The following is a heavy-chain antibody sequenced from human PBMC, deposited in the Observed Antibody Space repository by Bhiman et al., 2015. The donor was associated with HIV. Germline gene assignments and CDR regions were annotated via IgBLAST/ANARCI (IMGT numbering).Heavy chain of an antibody. CDR1: GFTFSSYS. J-gene: IGHJ6*02. CDR3: AREYAGTGYYGMDV. CDR2: ISSSSSYI. V-gene: IGHV3-21*03. Sequence: EVQLVESGGGLVKPGGSLRLSCAASGFTFSSYSMNWVRQAPGKGLEWVSSISSSSSYIYYADSVKGRFTISRDNAKNSLYLQMNSLRAEDTAVYYCAREYAGTGYYGMDVWGQGYHGHR. D-gene: IGHD6-13*01.